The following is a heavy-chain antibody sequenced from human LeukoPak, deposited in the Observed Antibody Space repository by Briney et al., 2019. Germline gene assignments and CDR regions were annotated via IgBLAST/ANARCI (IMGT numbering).Heavy chain of an antibody. D-gene: IGHD3-22*01. Sequence: ASVKVSCEASGYTFTGYYMHWVRQAPGQALEWMGWINPNSGGTNYAQKFQGRVTMTRDTSISTAYMELSRLRSDDTAVYYCARFMGSGYYNFDYWGQGTLVTVSS. V-gene: IGHV1-2*02. J-gene: IGHJ4*02. CDR1: GYTFTGYY. CDR3: ARFMGSGYYNFDY. CDR2: INPNSGGT.